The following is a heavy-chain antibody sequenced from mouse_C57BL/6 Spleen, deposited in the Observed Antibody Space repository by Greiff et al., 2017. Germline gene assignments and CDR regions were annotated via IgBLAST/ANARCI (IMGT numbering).Heavy chain of an antibody. Sequence: VQLQQSGAELVRPGTSVKVSCKASGYAFTNYLIEWVKQRPGQGLEWIGVINPGSGGTNYNEKFKGKATLTADKSSSTAYMQLSSLTSEDSAVYFCARAGGTTVEKDYYAMDYWGQGTSVTVSS. CDR2: INPGSGGT. J-gene: IGHJ4*01. V-gene: IGHV1-54*01. D-gene: IGHD1-1*01. CDR1: GYAFTNYL. CDR3: ARAGGTTVEKDYYAMDY.